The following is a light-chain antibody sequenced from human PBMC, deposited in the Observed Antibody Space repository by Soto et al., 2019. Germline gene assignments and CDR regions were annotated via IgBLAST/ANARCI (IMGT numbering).Light chain of an antibody. V-gene: IGKV3-11*01. CDR2: DAS. CDR3: QQRSNWPPLT. CDR1: QSVSSD. J-gene: IGKJ5*01. Sequence: EIVLTQSPATLYLSPGERATLSCRASQSVSSDLAWYQQKPGQAPRLLIYDASNRATGIPARFSGSGSGTDFSLPISSLEPEDFAVYYCQQRSNWPPLTFGQGTRLEIK.